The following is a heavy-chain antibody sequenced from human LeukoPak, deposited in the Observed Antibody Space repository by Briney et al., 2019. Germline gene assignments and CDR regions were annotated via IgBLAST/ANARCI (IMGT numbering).Heavy chain of an antibody. CDR2: IYYSGST. D-gene: IGHD6-19*01. J-gene: IGHJ4*02. CDR1: GGSISSYY. Sequence: SETLSLTCTVSGGSISSYYWSWIRQPPGEGLEWIGYIYYSGSTNYNPSLKSRVTISVDTSKNQFSLKLSSVTAADTAVYYCASIAVAGTPPTFDYWGQGTLVTVSS. CDR3: ASIAVAGTPPTFDY. V-gene: IGHV4-59*08.